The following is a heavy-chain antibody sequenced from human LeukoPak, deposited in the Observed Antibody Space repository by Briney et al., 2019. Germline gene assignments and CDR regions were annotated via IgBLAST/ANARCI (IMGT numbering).Heavy chain of an antibody. CDR3: ARQAAAGYYDYFDY. D-gene: IGHD1-26*01. CDR2: IYYSGST. V-gene: IGHV4-59*08. Sequence: SETLSLTCTVSGGSISSYYWSWIRQPPGKGLEWIGYIYYSGSTNYNPSLKSRVTISVDTSKIQFSLKLSSVTAADTAVYYCARQAAAGYYDYFDYWGQGTLVTVSS. CDR1: GGSISSYY. J-gene: IGHJ4*02.